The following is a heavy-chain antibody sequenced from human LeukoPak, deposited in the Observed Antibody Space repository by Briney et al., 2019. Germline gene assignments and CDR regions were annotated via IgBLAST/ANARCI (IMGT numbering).Heavy chain of an antibody. D-gene: IGHD1-26*01. Sequence: PSETLSLTCAVYGGSFSGYYWSWIRQPPGKGLEWIGEINHSGSTNYNPSLKSRVTISVDKSKNQFSLKLSSVTAADTAVYYCAREGGATTYYFDYWGQGTLVTVSS. V-gene: IGHV4-34*01. J-gene: IGHJ4*02. CDR3: AREGGATTYYFDY. CDR2: INHSGST. CDR1: GGSFSGYY.